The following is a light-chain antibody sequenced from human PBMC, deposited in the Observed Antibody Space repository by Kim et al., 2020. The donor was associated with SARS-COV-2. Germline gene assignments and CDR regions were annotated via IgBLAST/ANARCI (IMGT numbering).Light chain of an antibody. J-gene: IGLJ2*01. CDR3: SSYTSSTTLGV. Sequence: QSALTQPASVSGSPGQSITISCTGTSSDVGGYNFVSWYQQNLGEAPKLIIYDVTIRPSGVSNRFSGSKSGNTASLTISGLQAEDEADYYCSSYTSSTTLGVFGGGTQLTV. CDR1: SSDVGGYNF. V-gene: IGLV2-14*03. CDR2: DVT.